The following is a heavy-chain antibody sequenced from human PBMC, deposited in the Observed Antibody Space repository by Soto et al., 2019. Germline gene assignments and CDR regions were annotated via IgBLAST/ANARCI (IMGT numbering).Heavy chain of an antibody. CDR3: ARDGMATVDHYFYGMDV. D-gene: IGHD4-4*01. J-gene: IGHJ6*02. CDR2: ISANDGET. V-gene: IGHV1-18*01. CDR1: GYFFTSYA. Sequence: QIHLVQSGGEVKKTGASVRVSCKASGYFFTSYAIGWVRQAPGQGLEWMGWISANDGETYYAPKLQDRLTMTTDTSTSTAYMELRSLRSDDTAVYYCARDGMATVDHYFYGMDVWGQGNTVIVSS.